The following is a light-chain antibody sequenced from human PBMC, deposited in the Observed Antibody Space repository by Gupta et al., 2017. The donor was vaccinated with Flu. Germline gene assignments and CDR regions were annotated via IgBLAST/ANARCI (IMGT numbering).Light chain of an antibody. Sequence: QSALTQPASVSGSPGQSITISCTGTSSDIGGYNYVSWYLQHPGKATKLMIYEVTNRPSGVSNRFSGSKSGNTASLTVSGLQAEDEADYFCGSYTSSSTWVFGGGTKLTVL. CDR1: SSDIGGYNY. J-gene: IGLJ3*02. V-gene: IGLV2-14*01. CDR2: EVT. CDR3: GSYTSSSTWV.